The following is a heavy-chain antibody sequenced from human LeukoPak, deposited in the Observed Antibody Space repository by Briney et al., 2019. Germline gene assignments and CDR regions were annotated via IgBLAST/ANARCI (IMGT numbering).Heavy chain of an antibody. CDR2: IYHSGST. CDR1: GGSISSSNW. D-gene: IGHD1-14*01. CDR3: ARGEGNHPFPELY. J-gene: IGHJ4*02. Sequence: PSETLSLTCAVSGGSISSSNWWSWVRQPPGKGLEWIGEIYHSGSTNYNPSLKSRVTISVDKSKNQFSLKLSSVTAADTAVYYCARGEGNHPFPELYWGQGTLVTVSS. V-gene: IGHV4-4*02.